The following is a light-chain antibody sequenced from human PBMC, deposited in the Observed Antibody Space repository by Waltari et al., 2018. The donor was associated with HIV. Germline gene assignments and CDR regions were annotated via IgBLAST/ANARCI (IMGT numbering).Light chain of an antibody. V-gene: IGLV3-21*04. CDR1: NIGINS. CDR3: QVWDSSSDHVV. J-gene: IGLJ2*01. CDR2: DES. Sequence: SYVLTQPPSVSVAPGKTARITCGGNNIGINSVHWFQQKPGQAPVLVIYDESDRPSGSPERFSGSNSGNTATLTISRVEAGDEADYYCQVWDSSSDHVVFGGGTKLTVL.